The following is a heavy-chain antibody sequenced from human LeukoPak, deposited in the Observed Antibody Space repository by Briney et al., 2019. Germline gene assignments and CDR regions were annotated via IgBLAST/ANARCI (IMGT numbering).Heavy chain of an antibody. D-gene: IGHD5-12*01. CDR3: ARVSGATITTYYGMDV. Sequence: SETLSPTCTVSGGSFSGYYWSWIRQLPGKGLDWIGHVHYSGSANYNPSLKSRVTISMDTSKNQFSLRLSSVTAVDTAVYYCARVSGATITTYYGMDVWGQGTTVTVS. CDR1: GGSFSGYY. V-gene: IGHV4-59*01. CDR2: VHYSGSA. J-gene: IGHJ6*02.